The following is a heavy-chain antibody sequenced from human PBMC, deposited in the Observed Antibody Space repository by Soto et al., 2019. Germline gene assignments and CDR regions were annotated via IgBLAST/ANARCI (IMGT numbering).Heavy chain of an antibody. J-gene: IGHJ4*02. D-gene: IGHD5-18*01. CDR2: IIPIFGTA. CDR3: ARGASILDTAMVSFDY. CDR1: GGTFSSYA. V-gene: IGHV1-69*13. Sequence: SVKVSCKASGGTFSSYAISWVRQAPGQGLEWMGGIIPIFGTANYAQKFQGRVTITADESTSTAYMELSSLRSEDTAVYYCARGASILDTAMVSFDYWGQGNLVTIYS.